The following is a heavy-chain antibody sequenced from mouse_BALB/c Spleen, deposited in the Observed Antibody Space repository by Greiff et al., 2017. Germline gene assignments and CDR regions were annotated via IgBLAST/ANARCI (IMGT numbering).Heavy chain of an antibody. Sequence: VQLKESGPELVKPGASVKISCKASGYSFTGYFMNWVKQSHGKSLEWIGRINPYNGDTFYNQKFKGKATLTVDKSSSTAHMELLSLTSEDSAVYYCGRSYYGSSYYYAMDYWGQGTSVTVSS. J-gene: IGHJ4*01. V-gene: IGHV1-37*01. D-gene: IGHD1-1*01. CDR1: GYSFTGYF. CDR3: GRSYYGSSYYYAMDY. CDR2: INPYNGDT.